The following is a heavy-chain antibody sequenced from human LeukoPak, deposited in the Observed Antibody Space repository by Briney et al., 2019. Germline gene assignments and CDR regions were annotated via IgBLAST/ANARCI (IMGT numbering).Heavy chain of an antibody. D-gene: IGHD1-14*01. CDR2: IYPGDSDT. J-gene: IGHJ6*03. Sequence: GESLKISCKGSGYSFTSYWIGWVRQMPGKGLEWMGIIYPGDSDTRYSPSFQGQVTISADKSISTAYLQWSSLKASDTAMYYCARLGDHGPGVYYYYYMDVWGKGTTVTVSS. CDR1: GYSFTSYW. CDR3: ARLGDHGPGVYYYYYMDV. V-gene: IGHV5-51*01.